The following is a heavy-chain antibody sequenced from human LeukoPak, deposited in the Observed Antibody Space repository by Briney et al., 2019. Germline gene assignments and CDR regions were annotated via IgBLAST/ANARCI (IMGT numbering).Heavy chain of an antibody. CDR1: GGSISSSSYY. Sequence: SETLSLTCTVSGGSISSSSYYWGWIRQPPGKGLEWIGNIYYSGSTYYNPSLKSRVTISVDTSKNQFSLRLSSVTAADTALYFCARHIYGDSVAFDTWGRGTLVTVSS. D-gene: IGHD4-17*01. V-gene: IGHV4-39*01. CDR3: ARHIYGDSVAFDT. J-gene: IGHJ3*02. CDR2: IYYSGST.